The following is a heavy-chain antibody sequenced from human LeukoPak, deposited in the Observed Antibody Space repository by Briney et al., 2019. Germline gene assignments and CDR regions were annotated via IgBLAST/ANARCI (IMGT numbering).Heavy chain of an antibody. J-gene: IGHJ6*04. Sequence: PGGSLRLSCAASGLTFSSYEMNWVRQAPGKGLEWVSYISSSGSTIYYADSVKGRFTISRDNAKNSLSLQMNSLRAEDTAVYYCARGGYCSGGSCYYYGMDVWGKGTTVTVSS. V-gene: IGHV3-48*03. CDR2: ISSSGSTI. D-gene: IGHD2-15*01. CDR1: GLTFSSYE. CDR3: ARGGYCSGGSCYYYGMDV.